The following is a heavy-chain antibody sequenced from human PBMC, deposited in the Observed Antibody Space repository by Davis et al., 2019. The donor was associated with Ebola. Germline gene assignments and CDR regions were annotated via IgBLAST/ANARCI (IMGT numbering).Heavy chain of an antibody. Sequence: SVPVSRLASLYTLPSYGISWVRPAPGQGLEWMGCTSASNGNTNYAQKLQGRVTMTTDTSTSTAYMELRSLRSDDTAVYYCATDSVVVVAATNNAFDIWGQGTMVTVSS. V-gene: IGHV1-18*01. J-gene: IGHJ3*02. CDR1: LYTLPSYG. D-gene: IGHD2-15*01. CDR2: TSASNGNT. CDR3: ATDSVVVVAATNNAFDI.